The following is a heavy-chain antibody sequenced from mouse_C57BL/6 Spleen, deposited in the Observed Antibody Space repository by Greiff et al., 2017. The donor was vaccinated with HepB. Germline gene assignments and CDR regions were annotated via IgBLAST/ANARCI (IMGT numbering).Heavy chain of an antibody. V-gene: IGHV5-9*01. Sequence: EVKLMESGGGLVKPGGSLKLSCAASGFTFSSYTMSWVRQTPEKRLEWVATISGGGGNTYYPDSVKGRFTISRDNAKNTLYLQMSSLRSEDTALYYCARRSYYAHFDYWGQGTTLTVSS. CDR1: GFTFSSYT. CDR2: ISGGGGNT. CDR3: ARRSYYAHFDY. J-gene: IGHJ2*01. D-gene: IGHD2-1*01.